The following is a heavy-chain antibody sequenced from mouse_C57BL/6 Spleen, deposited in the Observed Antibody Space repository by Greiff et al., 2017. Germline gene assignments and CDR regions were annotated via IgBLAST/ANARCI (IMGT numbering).Heavy chain of an antibody. CDR3: ARSAIYYDYGSWFAY. Sequence: VQLQQPGAELVMPGASVKLSCKASGYTFTSYWMHWVKQRPGQGLEWIGEIDPSDSYTNYNQKFKGKSTLTVDKSSSTAYMQLSSLTSEDSAVYYCARSAIYYDYGSWFAYWGQGTLVTVSA. CDR1: GYTFTSYW. V-gene: IGHV1-69*01. J-gene: IGHJ3*01. D-gene: IGHD2-4*01. CDR2: IDPSDSYT.